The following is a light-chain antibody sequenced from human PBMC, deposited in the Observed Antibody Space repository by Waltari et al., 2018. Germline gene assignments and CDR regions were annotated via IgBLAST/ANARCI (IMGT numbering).Light chain of an antibody. V-gene: IGLV4-69*01. J-gene: IGLJ3*02. CDR2: VNSDGSH. CDR1: SGPASNA. Sequence: HLMLTKPPSPPPPLGAPSRPPCPLTSGPASNAAACHHQQPEKGPRYLMKVNSDGSHIKGDGIPDRFSGSSSGAERYLTISSLQSEDEADYYCQTGGFGIWVFGGGTKLTVL. CDR3: QTGGFGIWV.